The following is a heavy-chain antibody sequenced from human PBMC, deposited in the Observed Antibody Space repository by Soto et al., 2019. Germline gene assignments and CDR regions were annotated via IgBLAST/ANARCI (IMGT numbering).Heavy chain of an antibody. Sequence: GGALRLSCAASGFTFSDYYMSWIRQAPGKGLEWVSYISSSGSTIYYADSVKGRFTISRDNAKNSLYLQMNSLRAEDTAVYYCARDPTRYSSSSYWGQGTLVTVSS. CDR3: ARDPTRYSSSSY. CDR2: ISSSGSTI. V-gene: IGHV3-11*01. J-gene: IGHJ4*02. CDR1: GFTFSDYY. D-gene: IGHD6-13*01.